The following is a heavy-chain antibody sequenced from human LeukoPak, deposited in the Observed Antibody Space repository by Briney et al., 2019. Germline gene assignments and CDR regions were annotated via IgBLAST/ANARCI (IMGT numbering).Heavy chain of an antibody. CDR1: GFTFSSYA. CDR3: AKVQQWPVENFDY. V-gene: IGHV3-23*01. J-gene: IGHJ4*02. D-gene: IGHD6-19*01. Sequence: PGGSLRLSCAASGFTFSSYAMSWVRQAPGKGLEWVSAISGSGGSTYYADSVKGRFTISRDNSKNTLYLQMNSLRAVDTAVYYCAKVQQWPVENFDYWGQGTLVTVSS. CDR2: ISGSGGST.